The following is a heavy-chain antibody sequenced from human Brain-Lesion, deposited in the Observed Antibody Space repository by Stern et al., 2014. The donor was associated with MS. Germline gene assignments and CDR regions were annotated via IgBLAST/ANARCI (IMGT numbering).Heavy chain of an antibody. V-gene: IGHV4-39*01. Sequence: VHLVESGPGLVKPSETLSLTCTVAGGSVSSTSYAWAWIRQPPGKGLEWIGTIYYSGNTYYSPSLKSRLTLSLDTSQTQVSLQLRSVTAADTAVYYCAGEEDIRYCSGGSCTGNWFDPWGQGTLVTVSS. CDR3: AGEEDIRYCSGGSCTGNWFDP. D-gene: IGHD2-15*01. J-gene: IGHJ5*02. CDR1: GGSVSSTSYA. CDR2: IYYSGNT.